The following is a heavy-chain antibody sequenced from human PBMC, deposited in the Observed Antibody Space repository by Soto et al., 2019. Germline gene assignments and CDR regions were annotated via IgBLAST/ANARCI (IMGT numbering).Heavy chain of an antibody. V-gene: IGHV3-74*01. D-gene: IGHD3-10*01. Sequence: EVQLVESGGGVVQPGGSLRLSCAASGFTLSGRSMHWVRQAPGKGLVWVSGIDNAGTDSTYADSVKGRFTSSRDNAKNMLYLHMNSLRVGDTAVYYCARGWFGRDVWGKGTTVTVSS. J-gene: IGHJ6*04. CDR3: ARGWFGRDV. CDR2: IDNAGTDS. CDR1: GFTLSGRS.